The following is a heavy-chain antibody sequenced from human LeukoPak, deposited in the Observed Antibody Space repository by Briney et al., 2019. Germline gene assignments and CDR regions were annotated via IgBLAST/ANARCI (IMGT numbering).Heavy chain of an antibody. D-gene: IGHD3-3*01. CDR2: IIPIFGTA. Sequence: SVKVSCKASGGTFSSYAISWVRQAPGQGLEWMGGIIPIFGTANYAQKFQGRVTITTDESTSIAYMELSSLRSEDTAVYYCARDPTQGYYDFWSGYYKGWFDPWGQGTLVTVSS. CDR3: ARDPTQGYYDFWSGYYKGWFDP. CDR1: GGTFSSYA. J-gene: IGHJ5*02. V-gene: IGHV1-69*05.